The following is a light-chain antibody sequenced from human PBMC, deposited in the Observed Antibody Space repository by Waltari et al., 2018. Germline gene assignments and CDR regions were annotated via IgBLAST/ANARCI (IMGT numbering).Light chain of an antibody. V-gene: IGKV4-1*01. Sequence: DIVMTQSPDSLAVSLGERATINCKSSQTVLYSANNKNYLTWYQHKPGQPPKLLISWASIRESGVPDRVTGSGFGTDFTLTISSLQAEDVAVYYCQQHYTTPWTFGQGTKVEIK. J-gene: IGKJ1*01. CDR3: QQHYTTPWT. CDR2: WAS. CDR1: QTVLYSANNKNY.